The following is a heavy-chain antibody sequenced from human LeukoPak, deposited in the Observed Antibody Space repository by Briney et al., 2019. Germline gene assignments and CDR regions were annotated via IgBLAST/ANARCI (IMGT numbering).Heavy chain of an antibody. CDR1: GDSISSSDYF. CDR2: IYYSGST. D-gene: IGHD6-19*01. J-gene: IGHJ6*02. Sequence: SQTLSLTCTVSGDSISSSDYFWAWIRQPPGKGLEWIGYIYYSGSTFYNPSLKSRVTISVDTSKNQFSLKLSSVTAADTAVYYCARGGSSGCQPLLYYYYYGMDVWGQGTTVTVSS. V-gene: IGHV4-30-4*08. CDR3: ARGGSSGCQPLLYYYYYGMDV.